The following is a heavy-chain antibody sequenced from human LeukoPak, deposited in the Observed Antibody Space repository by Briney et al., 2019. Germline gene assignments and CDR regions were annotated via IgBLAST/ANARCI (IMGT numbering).Heavy chain of an antibody. CDR2: IYYSGTT. Sequence: SETLSLTCAVSGGSISSSNWWSWVRQPPGNGLEWIGSIYYSGTTYYTSSLKSRLTMSVDTSMNQFSLKLRSVTAADTAVYFCATDYDILTSFYTWGQGTLVTVSS. D-gene: IGHD3-9*01. CDR1: GGSISSSNW. V-gene: IGHV4-39*01. CDR3: ATDYDILTSFYT. J-gene: IGHJ4*02.